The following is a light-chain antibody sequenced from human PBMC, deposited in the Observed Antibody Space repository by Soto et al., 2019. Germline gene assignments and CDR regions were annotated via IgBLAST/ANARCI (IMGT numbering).Light chain of an antibody. CDR2: RNN. V-gene: IGLV1-40*01. CDR3: QSYDSSLTDWV. CDR1: SSNIGAGYD. Sequence: QSVLTQPPSVSGAPGQRVTISCTGTSSNIGAGYDVHWYQQLPETAPKLLIFRNNNRPSGVPDRFSGSKSDTSASLAITGLQADDEDYYYCQSYDSSLTDWVFGTGTKLTVL. J-gene: IGLJ1*01.